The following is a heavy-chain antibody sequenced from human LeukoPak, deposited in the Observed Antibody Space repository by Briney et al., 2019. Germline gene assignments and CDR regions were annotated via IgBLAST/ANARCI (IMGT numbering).Heavy chain of an antibody. J-gene: IGHJ5*02. V-gene: IGHV4-59*08. Sequence: GSLRLSCEASGFTFGSHAMYWVRQAPGKGLEWIGYIYYSGSTNYNPSLKSRVTISVDTSKNQFSLKLSSVTAADTAVYYCARSTSARFGDQYVYNWFDPWGQGTLVTVSS. CDR3: ARSTSARFGDQYVYNWFDP. CDR2: IYYSGST. CDR1: GFTFGSHA. D-gene: IGHD3-10*01.